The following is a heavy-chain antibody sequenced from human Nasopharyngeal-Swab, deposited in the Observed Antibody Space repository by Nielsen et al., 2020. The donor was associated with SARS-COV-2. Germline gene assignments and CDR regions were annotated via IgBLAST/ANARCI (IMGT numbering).Heavy chain of an antibody. CDR2: INHSGST. Sequence: SETLSLTCVVYGGSFSGYYWSWIRKPPGKGLEWIGEINHSGSTNYNPSLKSRVTISVDTSKNQFSLKLSSVTAADTAVHYCARAAPLRYFDLGYYYYGMDVWGQGTTVTVSS. D-gene: IGHD3-9*01. V-gene: IGHV4-34*01. J-gene: IGHJ6*02. CDR1: GGSFSGYY. CDR3: ARAAPLRYFDLGYYYYGMDV.